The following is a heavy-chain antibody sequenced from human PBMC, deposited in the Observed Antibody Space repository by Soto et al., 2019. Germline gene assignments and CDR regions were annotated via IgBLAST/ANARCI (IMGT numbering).Heavy chain of an antibody. CDR2: INSDGSST. Sequence: GGSLRLSCAASGLTFRSYWMHWVRQAPGKGLVWVSRINSDGSSTSYADSVKGRFTISRDNAKNTLYLQMNSLRAEDAAVYYCARDHDYGNYFFRMDVWGQGTTVTVSS. D-gene: IGHD4-17*01. CDR1: GLTFRSYW. J-gene: IGHJ6*02. V-gene: IGHV3-74*01. CDR3: ARDHDYGNYFFRMDV.